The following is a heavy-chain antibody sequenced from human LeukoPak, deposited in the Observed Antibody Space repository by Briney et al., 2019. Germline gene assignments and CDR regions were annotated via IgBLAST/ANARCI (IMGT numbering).Heavy chain of an antibody. J-gene: IGHJ5*02. CDR2: ISWNSGSI. V-gene: IGHV3-9*01. Sequence: GGSLRLSCAASGFTFDDYAMHWVRQAPGKGLEWVSGISWNSGSIGYADSVKGRFTISRDNAKNSLYLQMNSLRAEDTALYYCAGQVVVVAATDWFDPWGQGTLVTVSP. CDR1: GFTFDDYA. CDR3: AGQVVVVAATDWFDP. D-gene: IGHD2-15*01.